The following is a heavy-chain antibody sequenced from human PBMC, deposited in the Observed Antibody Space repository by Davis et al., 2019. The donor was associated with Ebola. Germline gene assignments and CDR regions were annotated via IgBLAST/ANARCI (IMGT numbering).Heavy chain of an antibody. V-gene: IGHV3-23*01. D-gene: IGHD3-10*01. CDR1: GFTFSNYA. J-gene: IGHJ4*02. Sequence: GESLKISCAASGFTFSNYAMGWVRQAPGKGLEWVSSVSRGTTHYADSVKGRFTISRDNAKNSLYLQMDSLRGEDTAVYYCARGSELWGQGTLVTVSS. CDR3: ARGSEL. CDR2: VSRGTT.